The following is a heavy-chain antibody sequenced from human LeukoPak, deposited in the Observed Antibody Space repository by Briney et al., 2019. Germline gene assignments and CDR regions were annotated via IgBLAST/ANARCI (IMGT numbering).Heavy chain of an antibody. CDR2: IRSDGSIT. J-gene: IGHJ6*02. D-gene: IGHD1-14*01. V-gene: IGHV3-74*01. Sequence: GGSLRLSCAASGFTFSGYWMHWVRQAPGKGLVGVSRIRSDGSITTYADSVRGRFTISRDNTKNTLYLQMNSLRAEDSAVYYCAKGSRTPMGYYYYGMDVWGQGTTVTVSS. CDR1: GFTFSGYW. CDR3: AKGSRTPMGYYYYGMDV.